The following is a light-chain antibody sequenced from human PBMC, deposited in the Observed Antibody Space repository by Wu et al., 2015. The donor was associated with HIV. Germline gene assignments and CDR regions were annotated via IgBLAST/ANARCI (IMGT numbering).Light chain of an antibody. CDR1: QSISSW. CDR3: QQYNTYPLT. V-gene: IGKV1-5*03. J-gene: IGKJ4*01. CDR2: KAS. Sequence: DIQMTQSPYTLSASVGDRVTITCRASQSISSWLAWYQQKPGKAPKLLIYKASSLERGVPLRFSGSGSGTEFTLTISSLQPDDSATYYCQQYNTYPLTFGGGTKLEIK.